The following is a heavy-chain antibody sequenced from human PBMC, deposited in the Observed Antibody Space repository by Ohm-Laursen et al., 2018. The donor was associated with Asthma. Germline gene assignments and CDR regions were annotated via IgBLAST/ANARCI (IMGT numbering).Heavy chain of an antibody. D-gene: IGHD2-2*01. CDR2: ISAYNGNT. CDR1: GYKFSSYG. V-gene: IGHV1-18*04. Sequence: SVKVSCKPAGYKFSSYGISWVRQAPGQGLEWMGWISAYNGNTKYAQKFQGRVTMTTDTSTSTAYMELRSLRSDDTAVYYCARDPPPSCSSSINCYFIDYWGQGTLVTVSS. J-gene: IGHJ4*02. CDR3: ARDPPPSCSSSINCYFIDY.